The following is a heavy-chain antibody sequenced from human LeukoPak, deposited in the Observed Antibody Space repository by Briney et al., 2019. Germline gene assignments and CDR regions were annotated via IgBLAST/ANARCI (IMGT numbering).Heavy chain of an antibody. D-gene: IGHD2-15*01. CDR1: GGSFSGYY. J-gene: IGHJ4*02. Sequence: SETLSLTCAVYGGSFSGYYWSWLRQPPGKGLEWIGEINHSGSTNYNPSLKSRVTISVGTSKNQFCLKLSSVTAADTAVYYCARGGYRPFDYWGQGTLVTVSS. CDR2: INHSGST. V-gene: IGHV4-34*01. CDR3: ARGGYRPFDY.